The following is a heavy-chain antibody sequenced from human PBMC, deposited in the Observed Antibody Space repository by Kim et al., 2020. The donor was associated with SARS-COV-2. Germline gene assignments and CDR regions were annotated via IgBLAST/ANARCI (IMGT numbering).Heavy chain of an antibody. CDR2: INHSGST. CDR1: GGSFSGYY. V-gene: IGHV4-34*01. CDR3: ARALPTASGYTGVYFDY. J-gene: IGHJ4*02. D-gene: IGHD3-22*01. Sequence: SETLSLTCAVYGGSFSGYYWSWIRQPPGKGLEWIGEINHSGSTNYNPSLKSRVTISVDTSKNQFSLKLSSVTAADTAVYYCARALPTASGYTGVYFDYWGQGTLVTVSS.